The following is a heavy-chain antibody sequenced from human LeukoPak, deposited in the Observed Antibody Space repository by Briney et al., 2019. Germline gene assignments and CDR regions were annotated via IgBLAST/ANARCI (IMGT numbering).Heavy chain of an antibody. CDR1: RFTFSNYS. V-gene: IGHV3-21*06. CDR2: ISSRSSYI. J-gene: IGHJ4*02. CDR3: ARVPDNYDILTGYDTPLG. D-gene: IGHD3-9*01. Sequence: GGSLRLSCAASRFTFSNYSMNWVRQAPGKGLEWVSFISSRSSYIYYADSVKGRFTISRDNAKNSLYLQMNSLRVEDTAVYYCARVPDNYDILTGYDTPLGWGQGTLVTVSS.